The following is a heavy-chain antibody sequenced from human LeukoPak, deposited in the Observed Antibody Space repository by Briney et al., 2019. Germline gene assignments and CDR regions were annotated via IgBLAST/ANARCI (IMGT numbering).Heavy chain of an antibody. D-gene: IGHD2-2*03. CDR1: GITFSSYG. J-gene: IGHJ6*03. CDR2: ISGSGNSI. Sequence: GGSLRLSCVASGITFSSYGMSWVRQAPGKVLEWVSAISGSGNSIYYAGSVKGRFTLSRDNSKNTLSLQMNSLRSEDTAVYYCATHGSAHYYMDVWGKGTTVTISS. CDR3: ATHGSAHYYMDV. V-gene: IGHV3-23*01.